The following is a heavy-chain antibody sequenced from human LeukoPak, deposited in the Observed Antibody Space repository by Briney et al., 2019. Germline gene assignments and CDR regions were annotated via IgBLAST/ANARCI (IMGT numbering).Heavy chain of an antibody. J-gene: IGHJ4*02. V-gene: IGHV3-21*01. Sequence: PGGSLRLSCAASGFTFSSYSMNWVSQAPGKGMEWVSSMSSSSSYIYYADSVKGRFTISRDNAKNSLYLQMNGLRAEDTAVYYCARAPGIALAGLPYYLDYSGQGTLVTVSS. CDR3: ARAPGIALAGLPYYLDY. CDR2: MSSSSSYI. CDR1: GFTFSSYS. D-gene: IGHD6-19*01.